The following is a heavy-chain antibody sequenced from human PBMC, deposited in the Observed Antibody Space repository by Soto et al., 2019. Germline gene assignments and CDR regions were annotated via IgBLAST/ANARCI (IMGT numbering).Heavy chain of an antibody. CDR1: GYTFTSYA. J-gene: IGHJ4*02. CDR2: INGGNGNT. V-gene: IGHV1-3*01. Sequence: QVQLVQSGAEVKKPGASVKVSCKASGYTFTSYAMHWVRQAPGQRLEWMGWINGGNGNTKYSQKFQGRVTITRDTSASTAYMELSSLRSEDTTVYYCARDLGGWTDYWGQGTLVTVSS. CDR3: ARDLGGWTDY. D-gene: IGHD6-19*01.